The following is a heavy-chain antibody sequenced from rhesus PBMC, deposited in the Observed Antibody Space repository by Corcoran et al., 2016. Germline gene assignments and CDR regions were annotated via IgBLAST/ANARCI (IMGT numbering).Heavy chain of an antibody. CDR3: ASGGYNFWTGYYLAY. CDR1: GGSISSNF. V-gene: IGHV4-173*01. D-gene: IGHD3-3*01. CDR2: ISGSGGST. Sequence: QVQLQESGPGLLKPSETLSLTCAVSGGSISSNFWSWIRQPPGKGLEWIGRISGSGGSTDYNPSLKSRVTISTDTSKNQFSLKLTSMAAADTAVYYCASGGYNFWTGYYLAYWGQGVLVTVSS. J-gene: IGHJ4*01.